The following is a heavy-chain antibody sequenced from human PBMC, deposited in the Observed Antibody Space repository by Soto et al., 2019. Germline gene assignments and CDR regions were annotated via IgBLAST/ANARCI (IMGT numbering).Heavy chain of an antibody. CDR2: ISHSGST. CDR3: ARGITIFGVVILRDWFDP. D-gene: IGHD3-3*01. Sequence: SQTLSLTCAVYGGSFSGYYWIWIRQPPGKGLEWIGEISHSGSTNYNPSLKSRVTISGDTSKNQFSLKLSSVTAADTAVYYCARGITIFGVVILRDWFDPGDQGPLVTFSS. V-gene: IGHV4-34*01. J-gene: IGHJ5*02. CDR1: GGSFSGYY.